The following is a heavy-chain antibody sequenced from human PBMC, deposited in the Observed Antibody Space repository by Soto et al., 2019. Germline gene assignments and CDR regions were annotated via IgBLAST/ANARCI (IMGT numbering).Heavy chain of an antibody. J-gene: IGHJ6*02. Sequence: GGSLRLSCAASGFTFSSYWMHWVRQAPGKGLVWVSRINSDGSSTSYADSVKGRFTISRDNAKNTLYLQMNSLRAEDTAVYYCARALPKETTSAQNKLYYYYGMDVWGQGTTVTFSS. V-gene: IGHV3-74*01. CDR2: INSDGSST. CDR3: ARALPKETTSAQNKLYYYYGMDV. D-gene: IGHD1-7*01. CDR1: GFTFSSYW.